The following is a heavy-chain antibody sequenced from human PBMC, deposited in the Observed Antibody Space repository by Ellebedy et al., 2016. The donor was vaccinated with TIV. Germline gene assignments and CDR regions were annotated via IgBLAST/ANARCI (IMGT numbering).Heavy chain of an antibody. V-gene: IGHV1-18*01. D-gene: IGHD4-17*01. CDR3: ARESTVTRYYYYAMDV. CDR1: GYTFTSYG. Sequence: AASVKVSCKTSGYTFTSYGISWVRQAPGQGLEWMGWIGAYNGNTNYAQNLQGRVTMTTDTSTSTAYMELRSLRSDDTAVYYCARESTVTRYYYYAMDVWGQGTAVTVSS. J-gene: IGHJ6*02. CDR2: IGAYNGNT.